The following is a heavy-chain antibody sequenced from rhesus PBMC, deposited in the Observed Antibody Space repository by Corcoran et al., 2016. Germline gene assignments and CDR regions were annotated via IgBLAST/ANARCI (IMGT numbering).Heavy chain of an antibody. Sequence: EVQLVETGGGLVQPGGSLKLSCAASGFTFSSYGMSWVRQAPGKGLEWVTAINKCGVSPYYADSVKGRFTISRDNSKNTLSLQMNSLRAEDTAVYYCAKRGIAGTETHFDYWGQGVLVTVSS. V-gene: IGHV3S5*01. CDR2: INKCGVSP. CDR3: AKRGIAGTETHFDY. D-gene: IGHD1-20*01. J-gene: IGHJ4*01. CDR1: GFTFSSYG.